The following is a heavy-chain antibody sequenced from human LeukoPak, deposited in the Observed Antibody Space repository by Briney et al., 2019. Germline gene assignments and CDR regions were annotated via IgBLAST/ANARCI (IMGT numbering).Heavy chain of an antibody. CDR1: GYTLTELS. CDR2: FDPEDGET. Sequence: ASVRVSYKVSGYTLTELSMHWVRQAPGKGLEWMGGFDPEDGETIYAQKFQGRVTITRDMSTSTVYMELSSLRSEDTAVYYCARVEFEWFGDPDMVFLYWGQGTLVTVSS. J-gene: IGHJ4*02. D-gene: IGHD3-10*01. CDR3: ARVEFEWFGDPDMVFLY. V-gene: IGHV1-24*01.